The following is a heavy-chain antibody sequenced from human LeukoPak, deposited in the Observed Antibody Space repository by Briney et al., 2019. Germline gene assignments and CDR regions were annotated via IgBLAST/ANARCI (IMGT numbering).Heavy chain of an antibody. CDR2: INPNSGGT. V-gene: IGHV1-2*02. Sequence: GASVKASCKASGYTFTGYYIHWLRQAPGQGLEWMGWINPNSGGTNYAQKFQGRVTMTRDTSKNQFSLKLSSVTAADTAVYYCARDELWSGSAVGYWGQGTLVTVSS. D-gene: IGHD3-3*01. CDR1: GYTFTGYY. CDR3: ARDELWSGSAVGY. J-gene: IGHJ4*02.